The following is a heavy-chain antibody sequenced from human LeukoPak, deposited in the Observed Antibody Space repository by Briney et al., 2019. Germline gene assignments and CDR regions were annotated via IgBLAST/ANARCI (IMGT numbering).Heavy chain of an antibody. V-gene: IGHV3-66*01. CDR3: ARALYGSGWSYYYMDV. D-gene: IGHD6-19*01. CDR2: IYNVDST. Sequence: GGSLRLSCAASGFSVSINYMTWVRQAPGKGLEWVSVIYNVDSTYYADSVKGRFTISRDNSKNTLYLQMNSLRAEDTAVYYCARALYGSGWSYYYMDVWGKGTTVTISS. J-gene: IGHJ6*03. CDR1: GFSVSINY.